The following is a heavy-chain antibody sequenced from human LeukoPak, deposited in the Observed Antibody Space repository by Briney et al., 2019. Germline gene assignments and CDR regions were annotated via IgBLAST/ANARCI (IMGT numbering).Heavy chain of an antibody. J-gene: IGHJ6*02. CDR2: ISSSSSTI. V-gene: IGHV3-48*01. Sequence: PGGSLRLSCAASGFTFSSYSMNWVRQAPGKGLEWVSYISSSSSTIYYADSVKGRFTISRDNAKNSLYLQMNSLRAEDTAVYYCARDGYCSSTSCYTSPFHYYYGMDVWGQGTTVTVSS. D-gene: IGHD2-2*02. CDR3: ARDGYCSSTSCYTSPFHYYYGMDV. CDR1: GFTFSSYS.